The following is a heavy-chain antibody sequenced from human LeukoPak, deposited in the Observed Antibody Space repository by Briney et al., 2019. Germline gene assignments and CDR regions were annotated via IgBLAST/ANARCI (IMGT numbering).Heavy chain of an antibody. D-gene: IGHD3-22*01. CDR1: GGSISSGSYY. CDR3: ASLTYYYDSSGYYYPF. V-gene: IGHV4-61*02. J-gene: IGHJ4*02. CDR2: IYTSGST. Sequence: PSQTLSLTCTVSGGSISSGSYYWSWIRQPAGKGLEWIGRIYTSGSTNYNPSLKSRVTISVDTSKNQFSLKLSSVTAADTAVYYCASLTYYYDSSGYYYPFWGQGTLVTVSS.